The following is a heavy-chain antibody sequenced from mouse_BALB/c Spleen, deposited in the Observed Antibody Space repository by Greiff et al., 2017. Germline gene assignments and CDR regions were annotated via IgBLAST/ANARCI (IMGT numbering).Heavy chain of an antibody. Sequence: EVQLQQSGPELVKPGASVKISCKASGYSFTGYFMNWVMQSHGKSLEWIGRINPYNGDTFYNQKFKGKATLTVEKSSSTAHMELRSLASEDSAVYYCARSDPTTGDYWGQGTTLTVSS. V-gene: IGHV1-20*02. CDR1: GYSFTGYF. CDR2: INPYNGDT. J-gene: IGHJ2*01. D-gene: IGHD1-1*01. CDR3: ARSDPTTGDY.